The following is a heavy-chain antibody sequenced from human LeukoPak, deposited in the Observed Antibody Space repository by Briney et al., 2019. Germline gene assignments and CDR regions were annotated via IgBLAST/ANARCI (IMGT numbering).Heavy chain of an antibody. CDR3: ARSRSYYGSGSYYPNFDY. J-gene: IGHJ4*02. CDR1: GGSISSGDYY. D-gene: IGHD3-10*01. CDR2: IYYSGST. V-gene: IGHV4-30-4*08. Sequence: KSSQTLSFTCTVSGGSISSGDYYWRWIRQPPRKGLEGIGYIYYSGSTYYNPSLKSRVTISVDTSKNQFSLKLSSVTAANTAVYYCARSRSYYGSGSYYPNFDYWGQGSLVTVSS.